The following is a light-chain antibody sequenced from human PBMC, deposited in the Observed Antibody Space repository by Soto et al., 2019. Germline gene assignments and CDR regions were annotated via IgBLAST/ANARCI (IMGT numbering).Light chain of an antibody. CDR3: QVWDNGSDGGV. V-gene: IGLV3-21*02. J-gene: IGLJ1*01. CDR1: NIGSRN. Sequence: SYELTQPPSVSVGPGQAASITCGGDNIGSRNVHWYQQKPGQAPVLVLYDSFDRPSGIPERISGSNSGNTATLTINRVEAGDEADYYCQVWDNGSDGGVFGPGTRSPS. CDR2: DSF.